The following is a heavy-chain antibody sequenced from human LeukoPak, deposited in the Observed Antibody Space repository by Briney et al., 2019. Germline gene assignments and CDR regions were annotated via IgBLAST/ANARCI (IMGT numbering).Heavy chain of an antibody. V-gene: IGHV3-48*01. CDR3: ARDGLDLWSGYRIKDDY. D-gene: IGHD3-3*01. J-gene: IGHJ4*02. CDR2: ISTSSSTI. CDR1: GFIFSSYS. Sequence: PGGSLRLSCAASGFIFSSYSMNWVRQAPGKGLEWVSYISTSSSTIYYADSVKGRFTISRGNAKNSLYLQMNSLRAEDTAVYYCARDGLDLWSGYRIKDDYWGQGTLVTVSS.